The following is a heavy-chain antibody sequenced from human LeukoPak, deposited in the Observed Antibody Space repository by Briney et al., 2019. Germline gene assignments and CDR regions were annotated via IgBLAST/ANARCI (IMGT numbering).Heavy chain of an antibody. CDR3: AKVAHYYYGSESYYFFEH. CDR1: GFTFSDSY. CDR2: IKQDGTEK. J-gene: IGHJ4*02. Sequence: SGGSLRLSCAASGFTFSDSYMSWDRHPPGRGLEWVANIKQDGTEKYYVDSVKGRFTISRDNAKNSLYLQMNSLRVEDTATYYCAKVAHYYYGSESYYFFEHWGQGTPVTASS. D-gene: IGHD3-10*01. V-gene: IGHV3-7*01.